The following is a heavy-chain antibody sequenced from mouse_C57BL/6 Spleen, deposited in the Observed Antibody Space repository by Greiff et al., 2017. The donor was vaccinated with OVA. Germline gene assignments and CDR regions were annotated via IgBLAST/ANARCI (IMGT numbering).Heavy chain of an antibody. Sequence: DVKLVESEGGLVQPGSSMKLSCTASGFTFSDYYMAWVRQVPEKGLEWVANINYDGSSTYYLDSLKSRFIISRDNAKNILYLQMSSLKSEDTATYYCARDRELGLHWYFDVWGTGTTVTVSS. V-gene: IGHV5-16*01. CDR2: INYDGSST. D-gene: IGHD4-1*01. J-gene: IGHJ1*03. CDR3: ARDRELGLHWYFDV. CDR1: GFTFSDYY.